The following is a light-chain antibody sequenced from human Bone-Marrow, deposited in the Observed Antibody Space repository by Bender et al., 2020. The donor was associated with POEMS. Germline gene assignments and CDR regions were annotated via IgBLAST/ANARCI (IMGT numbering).Light chain of an antibody. Sequence: QSALTQPPSASGSPGQSVTISCTGTSSAVGGYKYVSWYQQHPGKAPKLMIYEVTKRPSGVPDRFSGSKSGNTASLTVSGLQAEDEADYYCSSYAGTNYYYVFGTGTKVTVL. CDR2: EVT. J-gene: IGLJ1*01. CDR1: SSAVGGYKY. V-gene: IGLV2-8*01. CDR3: SSYAGTNYYYV.